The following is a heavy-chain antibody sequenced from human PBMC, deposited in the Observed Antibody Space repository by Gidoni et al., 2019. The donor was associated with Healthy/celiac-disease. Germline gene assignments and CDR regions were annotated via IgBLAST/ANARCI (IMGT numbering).Heavy chain of an antibody. J-gene: IGHJ4*02. D-gene: IGHD4-17*01. CDR3: ARGRTTVVTYFDY. CDR2: ISSSSSYI. Sequence: EVQLVESGGGLVKPGGSLRLSCAASGFTFSSYSMNWVRQAPGKGLEWVSSISSSSSYIYYADSVKGRFTISRDNAKNSLYLQMNSLRAEDTAVYYCARGRTTVVTYFDYWGQGTLVTVSS. V-gene: IGHV3-21*01. CDR1: GFTFSSYS.